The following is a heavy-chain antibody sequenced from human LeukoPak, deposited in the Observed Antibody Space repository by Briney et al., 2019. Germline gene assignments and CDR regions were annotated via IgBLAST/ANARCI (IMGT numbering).Heavy chain of an antibody. Sequence: PSETLSLTCAVSGGSFSDYYWTWVRQSPGKGLEWIGEINHSGSTNYNPSLKSRVTISADTSKSQFSLKVTSVTAADTALYYCARVAHPSRNGYYLGYWGQGTLVTISS. CDR1: GGSFSDYY. CDR3: ARVAHPSRNGYYLGY. CDR2: INHSGST. J-gene: IGHJ4*02. V-gene: IGHV4-34*01. D-gene: IGHD5-12*01.